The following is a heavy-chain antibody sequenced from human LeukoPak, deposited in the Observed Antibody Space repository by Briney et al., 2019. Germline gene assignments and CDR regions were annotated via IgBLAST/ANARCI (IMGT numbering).Heavy chain of an antibody. CDR2: INPNSGGT. D-gene: IGHD6-19*01. J-gene: IGHJ4*02. Sequence: ASVSVSFKASGYTFSGYNMHWVRQAPGQGLAWMGWINPNSGGTNYAQKVQGRITITRDTSTSTVNMELSGLRSDDTAVYYCARSAGIAVAGAAAYWGQGTLVTVSS. CDR1: GYTFSGYN. CDR3: ARSAGIAVAGAAAY. V-gene: IGHV1-2*02.